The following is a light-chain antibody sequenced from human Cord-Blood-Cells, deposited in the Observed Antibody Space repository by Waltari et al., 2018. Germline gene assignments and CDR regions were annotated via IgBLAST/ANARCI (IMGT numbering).Light chain of an antibody. V-gene: IGLV2-14*01. CDR1: NTDVVGYNH. CDR3: SSYTSSSTLV. CDR2: EVS. Sequence: QSALTQPASVSGSPGPSIAISGTGTNTDVVGYNHVHWYQQHPGKAPKLIIYEVSNRHSGVSKRFSGSKSGNTASLTISGLQAEDEADYYCSSYTSSSTLVFGTGTKVTVL. J-gene: IGLJ1*01.